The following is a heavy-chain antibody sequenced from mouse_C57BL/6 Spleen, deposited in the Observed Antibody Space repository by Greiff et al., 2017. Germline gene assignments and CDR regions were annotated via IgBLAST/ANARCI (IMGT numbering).Heavy chain of an antibody. D-gene: IGHD2-3*01. Sequence: VQLQESGAELVRPGASVTLSCKASGYTFTDYEMHWVKQTPVHGLEWIGAIDPETGGTAYNQKFKGKAILTADKSSSTAYMELRSLTSEDSAVYYCTSLYDGYPWFAYWGQGTLVTVSA. CDR3: TSLYDGYPWFAY. V-gene: IGHV1-15*01. J-gene: IGHJ3*01. CDR1: GYTFTDYE. CDR2: IDPETGGT.